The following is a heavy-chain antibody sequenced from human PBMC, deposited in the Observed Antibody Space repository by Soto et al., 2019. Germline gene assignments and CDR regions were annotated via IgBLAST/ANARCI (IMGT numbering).Heavy chain of an antibody. D-gene: IGHD3-10*01. V-gene: IGHV3-9*01. CDR2: ISWNSGSI. CDR3: AKDSAYGSGSYYWGQYYYYYGMDV. CDR1: GFTFDDYA. Sequence: HPGGSLRLSCAASGFTFDDYAMHWVRQAPGKGLEWVSGISWNSGSIGYADSVKGRFTISRDNAKNSLYLQMNSLRAEDTALYYCAKDSAYGSGSYYWGQYYYYYGMDVWGQGTTVTVSS. J-gene: IGHJ6*02.